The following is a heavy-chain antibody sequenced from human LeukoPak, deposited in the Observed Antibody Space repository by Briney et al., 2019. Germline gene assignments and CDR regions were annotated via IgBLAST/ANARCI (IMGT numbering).Heavy chain of an antibody. CDR2: IYYSGRT. V-gene: IGHV4-59*08. Sequence: SETLSLTCTVSGGSISSYYWSWIRQPPGKGLEWIGYIYYSGRTNYNPSLKSRVTISVDTSKNQFSLKLSSVTAADTAVYYCARHEKYSGYDYYFDYWGQGTLVTVSS. D-gene: IGHD5-12*01. CDR3: ARHEKYSGYDYYFDY. CDR1: GGSISSYY. J-gene: IGHJ4*02.